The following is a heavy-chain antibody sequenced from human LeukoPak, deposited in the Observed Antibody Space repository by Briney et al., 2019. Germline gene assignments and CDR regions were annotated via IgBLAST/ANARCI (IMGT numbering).Heavy chain of an antibody. CDR2: ISSIGGST. CDR3: ARGPRRDGYYYYYTDV. CDR1: QFTFSSYA. Sequence: GGSLRLSCAASQFTFSSYAMSWVRQAPGKGLEWVSGISSIGGSTVYADSVKGRFTISRDNAKNSLYLQMNSLRAEDTAVYYCARGPRRDGYYYYYTDVWGKGTTVTVSS. V-gene: IGHV3-23*01. J-gene: IGHJ6*03.